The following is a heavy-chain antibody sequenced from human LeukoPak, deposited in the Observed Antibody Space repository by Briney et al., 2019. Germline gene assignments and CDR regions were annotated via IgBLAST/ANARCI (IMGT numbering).Heavy chain of an antibody. CDR1: GFTFSSYS. Sequence: GGSLRLSCAASGFTFSSYSMNWVRQAPGKGPEWVSSISSSSSYIYYADPVKGRFTISRDNAKNSLYLQMNSLRAEDTAVYYCARDRYYDGKFVTGGDYWGQGTLVTVSS. CDR2: ISSSSSYI. J-gene: IGHJ4*02. V-gene: IGHV3-21*01. D-gene: IGHD3-3*01. CDR3: ARDRYYDGKFVTGGDY.